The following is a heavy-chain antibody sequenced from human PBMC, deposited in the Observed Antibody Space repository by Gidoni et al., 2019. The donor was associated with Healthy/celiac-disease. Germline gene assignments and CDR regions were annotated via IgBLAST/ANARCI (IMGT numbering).Heavy chain of an antibody. CDR3: ASPYSSRGYYFDY. CDR2: ISSSSSYI. J-gene: IGHJ4*02. Sequence: EVQLVESGGGLVKAGGSLRLSGAAPGFTFSSYSMNWVRQAPGKGLEWVSSISSSSSYIYYADSVKGRFTISRDNAKNSLYLQMNSLRAEDTAVYYCASPYSSRGYYFDYWGQGTLVTVSS. D-gene: IGHD6-13*01. V-gene: IGHV3-21*01. CDR1: GFTFSSYS.